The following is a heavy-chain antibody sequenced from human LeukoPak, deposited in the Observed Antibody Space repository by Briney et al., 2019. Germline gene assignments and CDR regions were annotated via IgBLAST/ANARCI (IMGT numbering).Heavy chain of an antibody. CDR3: ARALTRWLQPFDY. CDR2: IYYSGST. Sequence: SETLSLTXTVSGGSISSYYWSWLRQPPGKGLEWIGYIYYSGSTNYNPSLKSRVTISVDTSKNQFSLKLSSVTAADTAVYYCARALTRWLQPFDYWGQGTLVTVSS. J-gene: IGHJ4*02. V-gene: IGHV4-59*01. D-gene: IGHD5-24*01. CDR1: GGSISSYY.